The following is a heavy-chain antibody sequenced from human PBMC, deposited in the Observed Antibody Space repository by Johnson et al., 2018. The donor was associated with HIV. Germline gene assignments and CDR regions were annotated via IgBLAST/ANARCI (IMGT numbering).Heavy chain of an antibody. D-gene: IGHD3-16*01. CDR1: GFTFDDYA. J-gene: IGHJ3*02. Sequence: VQLVESGGGVVRPGGSLRLSCAASGFTFDDYAMSWVRQGPRKGLEWVSGINWNGGSTGYVDSVKGRFTISRDNSKNTLYLQMNSLRAEDTAVYYCARDGGRGDFDIWGQGTMVTVSS. CDR2: INWNGGST. V-gene: IGHV3-20*04. CDR3: ARDGGRGDFDI.